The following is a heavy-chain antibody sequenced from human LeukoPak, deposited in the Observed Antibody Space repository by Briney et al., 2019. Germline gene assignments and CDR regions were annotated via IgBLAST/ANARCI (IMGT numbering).Heavy chain of an antibody. Sequence: SETLSLTCAVYGGFFSGYYWSWIRQPPGKGLEWIGEINHSGSTNYNPSLKSRVTISVNTSKNQFSLKLSSVTAADTAVYYCARGVSRWLVGPWGQGTLVTVSS. V-gene: IGHV4-34*01. J-gene: IGHJ5*02. CDR3: ARGVSRWLVGP. CDR2: INHSGST. CDR1: GGFFSGYY. D-gene: IGHD6-19*01.